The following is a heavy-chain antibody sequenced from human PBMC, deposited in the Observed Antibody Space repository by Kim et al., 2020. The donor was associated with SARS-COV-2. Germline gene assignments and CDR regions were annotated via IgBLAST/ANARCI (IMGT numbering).Heavy chain of an antibody. CDR1: GFTVSSNY. J-gene: IGHJ6*02. Sequence: GGSLRLSCAASGFTVSSNYMSWVRQAPGKGLEWVSVIYSGGSTYYADSVKGRFTISRDNSKNTLYLQMNSLRVEDTAVYYCARGVVGVTEKRDVWGQGTTATVSS. D-gene: IGHD1-26*01. V-gene: IGHV3-66*01. CDR3: ARGVVGVTEKRDV. CDR2: IYSGGST.